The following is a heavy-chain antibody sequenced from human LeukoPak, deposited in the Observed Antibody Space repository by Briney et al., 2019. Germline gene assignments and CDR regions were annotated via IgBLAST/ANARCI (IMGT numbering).Heavy chain of an antibody. V-gene: IGHV4-59*01. D-gene: IGHD3-3*01. J-gene: IGHJ6*03. CDR3: ARVSPITVFGVDYYYYMDV. CDR1: GGSISSYY. CDR2: IYYSGST. Sequence: SETLSLTCTVSGGSISSYYWSWIRQPPGKGREWIGYIYYSGSTNYNPSLKSRVTISVDTSKNQFSLKLSSVTAADTAVYYCARVSPITVFGVDYYYYMDVWGKGTTVTVSS.